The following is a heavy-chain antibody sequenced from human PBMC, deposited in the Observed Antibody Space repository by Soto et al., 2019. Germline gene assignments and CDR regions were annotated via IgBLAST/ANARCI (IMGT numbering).Heavy chain of an antibody. D-gene: IGHD2-21*02. CDR1: GGSISSGGYY. J-gene: IGHJ5*02. Sequence: SETLSLTCTVSGGSISSGGYYWSWIRQHPGKGLEWIGYIYYSGSTNYNPSLKSRVTISVDTSKNQFSLKLSSVTAADTAVYYCARDVRLPRTRYGWFDPWGQGTLVTVSS. CDR2: IYYSGST. V-gene: IGHV4-61*08. CDR3: ARDVRLPRTRYGWFDP.